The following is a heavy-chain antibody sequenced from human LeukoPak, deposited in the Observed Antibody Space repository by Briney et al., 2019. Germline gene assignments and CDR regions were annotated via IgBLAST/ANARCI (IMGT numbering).Heavy chain of an antibody. D-gene: IGHD6-6*01. CDR2: IYTSGST. V-gene: IGHV4-61*02. Sequence: SQTLSLTCTVSGGSISSGSYYWSWIRQPAGKGLEWIGRIYTSGSTNYNPSLKSRVTISVDTSKNQFSLKLSSVTAADTAVYYCARDLGVAARYFDYWGRGTLVTVSS. J-gene: IGHJ4*02. CDR3: ARDLGVAARYFDY. CDR1: GGSISSGSYY.